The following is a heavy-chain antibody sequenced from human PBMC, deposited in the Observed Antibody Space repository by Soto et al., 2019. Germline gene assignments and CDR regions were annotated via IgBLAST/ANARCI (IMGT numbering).Heavy chain of an antibody. Sequence: PGGSLRLSCAASGFTFNSYGMTWVRQAPGKGLEWVSAITGSGGDTNYLDSVKGRFTISRDNSKSTLYLQMNSLRAVDTAVYYCAKVGSYYKSFVHWYFDLWGRGTLVTVSS. V-gene: IGHV3-23*01. D-gene: IGHD3-10*01. CDR3: AKVGSYYKSFVHWYFDL. CDR1: GFTFNSYG. J-gene: IGHJ2*01. CDR2: ITGSGGDT.